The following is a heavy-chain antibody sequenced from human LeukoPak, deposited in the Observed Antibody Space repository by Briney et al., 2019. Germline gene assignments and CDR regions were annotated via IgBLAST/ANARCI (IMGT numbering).Heavy chain of an antibody. D-gene: IGHD6-13*01. CDR2: IYYSGST. V-gene: IGHV4-39*07. CDR3: ARGWRSWTPSVAAAGTGVWFDP. Sequence: SETLSLTCTVSGGSISSSSYYWGWIRQPPGKGLEWIGSIYYSGSTNYNPSPKSRVTISVDTSKNQFSLKLSSVTAADTAVYYCARGWRSWTPSVAAAGTGVWFDPWGQGTLVTVSS. CDR1: GGSISSSSYY. J-gene: IGHJ5*02.